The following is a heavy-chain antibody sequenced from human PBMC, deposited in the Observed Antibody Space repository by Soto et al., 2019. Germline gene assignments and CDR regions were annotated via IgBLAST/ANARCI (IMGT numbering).Heavy chain of an antibody. CDR1: GSTFTTYG. J-gene: IGHJ4*01. D-gene: IGHD6-13*01. CDR2: IRAYSGNT. CDR3: ARAAGSSWYISVY. Sequence: QVHLVQSGTEVNKPGDSVKVSCKASGSTFTTYGISWVRQAPGQGLEWMGWIRAYSGNTNYAHKLEGIVTMTTDTATNPAYMKLKSLRSADTVVYYGARAAGSSWYISVYWFHRTLVTVSS. V-gene: IGHV1-18*01.